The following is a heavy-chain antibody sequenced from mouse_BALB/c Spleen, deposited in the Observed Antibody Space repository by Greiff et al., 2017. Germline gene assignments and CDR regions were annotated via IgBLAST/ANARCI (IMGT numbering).Heavy chain of an antibody. J-gene: IGHJ3*01. CDR3: AREGLPAWFAY. CDR2: IWAGGST. D-gene: IGHD2-2*01. CDR1: GFSLTSYG. Sequence: VKLMESGPGLVAPSQSLSITCTVSGFSLTSYGVHWVRQPPGKGLEWLGVIWAGGSTNYNSALMSRLSISKDNSKSQVFLKMNSLQTDDTAMYYCAREGLPAWFAYWGQGTLVTVSA. V-gene: IGHV2-9*02.